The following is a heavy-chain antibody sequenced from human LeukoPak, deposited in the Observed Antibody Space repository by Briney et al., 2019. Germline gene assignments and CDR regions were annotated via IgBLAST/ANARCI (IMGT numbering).Heavy chain of an antibody. V-gene: IGHV3-7*01. CDR3: ARDGNAGNDFDY. CDR2: IKEDGSEK. J-gene: IGHJ4*02. D-gene: IGHD1-1*01. Sequence: QSGGSLRLSCAASGFTFSSYWMGWFRQAPGRGLEWVANIKEDGSEKNYVDSVKGRFAVSRDNAKNSLYLQMNSLRVEDTAVYYCARDGNAGNDFDYWGQGTLVTVSS. CDR1: GFTFSSYW.